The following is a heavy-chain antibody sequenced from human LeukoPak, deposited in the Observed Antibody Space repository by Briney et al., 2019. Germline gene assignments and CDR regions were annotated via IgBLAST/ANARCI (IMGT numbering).Heavy chain of an antibody. V-gene: IGHV1-24*01. CDR1: GYTLTELS. D-gene: IGHD3-22*01. J-gene: IGHJ4*02. CDR3: ASGDSSGYYEPDY. Sequence: ASVKVSCKVSGYTLTELSMHWVRQAPGKGLEWMGGFDPEDGETIYAQKFQGRVTITTDESTSTAYMELSSLRSEDTAVYYCASGDSSGYYEPDYWGQGTLVTVSS. CDR2: FDPEDGET.